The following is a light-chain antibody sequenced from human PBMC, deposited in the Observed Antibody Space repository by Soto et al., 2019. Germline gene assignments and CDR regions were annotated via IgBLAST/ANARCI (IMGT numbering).Light chain of an antibody. J-gene: IGKJ3*01. Sequence: EIVLTQSPATLSLSPGERATLSCRASQSVSSYLAWYQQKPGQAPRLLIYDASTRAAGIPARFSGSGSGTDFTLTISSLEPEDFAVYYCQQRSNWPPYRTFGPGTKVDIK. CDR2: DAS. CDR3: QQRSNWPPYRT. V-gene: IGKV3-11*01. CDR1: QSVSSY.